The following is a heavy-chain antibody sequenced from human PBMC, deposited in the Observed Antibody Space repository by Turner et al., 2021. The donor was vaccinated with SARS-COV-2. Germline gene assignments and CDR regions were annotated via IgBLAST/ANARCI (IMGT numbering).Heavy chain of an antibody. CDR3: ARVSSLSYYFDY. CDR2: INPNSGGT. V-gene: IGHV1-2*02. J-gene: IGHJ4*02. D-gene: IGHD6-6*01. CDR1: GYTFTGYY. Sequence: QVQLVQSGAGVKKPGASLNVSCKASGYTFTGYYMHWVRQAPGQGLEWMGWINPNSGGTNYAQKFQGRVTMTRDTSISTAYMELSRLRSDDTAVYYCARVSSLSYYFDYWGQGTLVTVSS.